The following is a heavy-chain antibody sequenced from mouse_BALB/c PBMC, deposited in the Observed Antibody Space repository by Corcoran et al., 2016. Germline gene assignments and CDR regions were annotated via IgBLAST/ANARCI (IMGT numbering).Heavy chain of an antibody. Sequence: EVQLQQAGPELVKPGASVKMSCKASGYTCTRYVMHWVKQKPGQSLEWIGYINPYNDGTKYNEKFKGKGTLTSDKSSSTAYMELSSLTSEDSSVYYCARKGYGNPFAYWGQGTLVTVSA. CDR3: ARKGYGNPFAY. V-gene: IGHV1S136*01. CDR1: GYTCTRYV. D-gene: IGHD2-10*02. J-gene: IGHJ3*01. CDR2: INPYNDGT.